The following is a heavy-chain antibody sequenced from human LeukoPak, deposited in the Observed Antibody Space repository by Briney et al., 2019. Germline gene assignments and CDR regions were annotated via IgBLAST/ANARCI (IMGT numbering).Heavy chain of an antibody. CDR2: MNPNSGNT. D-gene: IGHD6-13*01. CDR3: AREVRWAAGTSRRKYDY. Sequence: AXVKVSCKASGYTFTSYDINWVRQAPGQGLEWMGWMNPNSGNTGYAQKFQGRVTITRNTSISTAYMELRSLRSDDTAVYYCAREVRWAAGTSRRKYDYWGQGTLVTVSS. V-gene: IGHV1-8*03. J-gene: IGHJ4*02. CDR1: GYTFTSYD.